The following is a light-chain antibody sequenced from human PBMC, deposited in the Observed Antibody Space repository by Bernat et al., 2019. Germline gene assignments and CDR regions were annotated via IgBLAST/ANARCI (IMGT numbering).Light chain of an antibody. CDR2: AAS. J-gene: IGKJ2*01. V-gene: IGKV1-39*01. CDR3: QRSDTMPFT. Sequence: DIQMTQSPSSLSASVGDTVTITCRASQSIADYLNWYQHRPGKAPKLLIHAASSLQRGVPSRFSGSGSGTDFTLTINNLQPEDFATYYCQRSDTMPFTIGQGTRLDIK. CDR1: QSIADY.